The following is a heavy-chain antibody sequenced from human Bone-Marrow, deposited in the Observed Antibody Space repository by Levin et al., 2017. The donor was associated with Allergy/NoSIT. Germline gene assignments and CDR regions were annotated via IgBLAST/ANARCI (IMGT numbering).Heavy chain of an antibody. J-gene: IGHJ4*02. CDR1: GFTFSDYA. CDR3: AKTNSGGTAGFVN. CDR2: ISGRGGST. Sequence: GESLKISCAASGFTFSDYAMTWVRHTPGKGLEWVSIISGRGGSTFYADSVKGRFIISRDNSNNTLFLQLNSLRVGDTAVYYCAKTNSGGTAGFVNWGQGILVTVSS. V-gene: IGHV3-23*01. D-gene: IGHD6-25*01.